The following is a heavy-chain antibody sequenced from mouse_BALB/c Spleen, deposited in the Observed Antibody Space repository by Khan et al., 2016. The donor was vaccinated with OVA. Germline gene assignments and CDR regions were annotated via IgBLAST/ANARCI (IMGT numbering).Heavy chain of an antibody. J-gene: IGHJ3*01. CDR3: ARELRLGGFAY. CDR1: GFSLTDFG. Sequence: QVQLKQSGPGLVAPSQSLSISCTVSGFSLTDFGINWVRQPPGKGLEWLGMIWGDGSTDYNSALKSRLSVSKDNAKSQFFLKMNSLQTDDTARYYCARELRLGGFAYWGQGTLVTVSA. V-gene: IGHV2-6-7*01. D-gene: IGHD1-2*01. CDR2: IWGDGST.